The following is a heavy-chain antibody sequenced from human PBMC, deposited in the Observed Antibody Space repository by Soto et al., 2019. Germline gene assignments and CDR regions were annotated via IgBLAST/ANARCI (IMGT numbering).Heavy chain of an antibody. CDR3: ARGAAVAGPNDAFDI. CDR1: GGSFSGYY. D-gene: IGHD6-19*01. Sequence: QVQLQQWGAGLLKPSETLSLTCAVYGGSFSGYYWSWIRQPPGKGLEWIGEINHSGSTNYNPSLKSRVTIPVDTSKNQFSLKLSSVTAADTAVYYCARGAAVAGPNDAFDIWGQGTMVTVSS. V-gene: IGHV4-34*01. CDR2: INHSGST. J-gene: IGHJ3*02.